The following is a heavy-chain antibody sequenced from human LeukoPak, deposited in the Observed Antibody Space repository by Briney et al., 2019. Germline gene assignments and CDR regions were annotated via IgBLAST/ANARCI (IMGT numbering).Heavy chain of an antibody. Sequence: SETLSLTCAVYGGSFSGYYWRWIRQPPGKGLEWIGEINHSGSTNYNPSLKSRVTISVDTSKNQFSLKLSSVTAADTAVYYCATGGGSSSLFDYWGQGTLVTVSS. V-gene: IGHV4-34*01. CDR3: ATGGGSSSLFDY. CDR1: GGSFSGYY. CDR2: INHSGST. J-gene: IGHJ4*02. D-gene: IGHD6-6*01.